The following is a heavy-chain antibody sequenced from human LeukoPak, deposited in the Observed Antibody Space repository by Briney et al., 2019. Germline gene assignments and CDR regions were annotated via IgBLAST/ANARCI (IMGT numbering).Heavy chain of an antibody. D-gene: IGHD3-3*01. V-gene: IGHV4-59*01. CDR2: IYYSGST. J-gene: IGHJ6*02. CDR3: ASTPTYDFWSGYYYYYGMDV. Sequence: SETLSLTCTVSGGSISSYYWSWIRQPPGKGLEWIGYIYYSGSTYYNPSLKSRVTISVDTSKNQFSLKLSSVTAADTAVYYCASTPTYDFWSGYYYYYGMDVWGQGTTVTVSS. CDR1: GGSISSYY.